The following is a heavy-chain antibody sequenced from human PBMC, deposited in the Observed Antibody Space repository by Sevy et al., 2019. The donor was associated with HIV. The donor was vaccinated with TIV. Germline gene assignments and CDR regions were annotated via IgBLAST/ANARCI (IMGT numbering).Heavy chain of an antibody. V-gene: IGHV4-4*07. CDR2: IYTSGNT. Sequence: SETLSLSCTVSGGSISSYYWSWIRQPAGKGLEWIGRIYTSGNTDYNASLKSRVTMSVETSKNQFSLKLSSVTAADTAVYYCARDSDGSDTRPFDPWGQGILVIVSS. D-gene: IGHD3-10*01. J-gene: IGHJ5*02. CDR3: ARDSDGSDTRPFDP. CDR1: GGSISSYY.